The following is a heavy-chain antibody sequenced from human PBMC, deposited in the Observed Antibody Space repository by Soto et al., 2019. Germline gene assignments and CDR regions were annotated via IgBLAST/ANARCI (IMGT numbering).Heavy chain of an antibody. CDR3: AKFAGLGELLYPIDY. CDR1: GFTFSSYW. D-gene: IGHD3-10*01. V-gene: IGHV3-7*01. Sequence: GGSLRLSCAASGFTFSSYWMSWVRQAPGKGLEWVAKIKQDGSEKYYVDSVKGRFTISRDNAKNSLFLQMNSLRAEDTAVYYCAKFAGLGELLYPIDYWGQGTLVTVSS. CDR2: IKQDGSEK. J-gene: IGHJ4*02.